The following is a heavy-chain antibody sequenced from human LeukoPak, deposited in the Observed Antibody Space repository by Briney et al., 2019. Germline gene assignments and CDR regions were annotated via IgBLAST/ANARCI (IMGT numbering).Heavy chain of an antibody. V-gene: IGHV3-23*01. D-gene: IGHD1-7*01. CDR2: ITRSGDRT. J-gene: IGHJ4*02. CDR3: SKVVPEGNYPNY. Sequence: SGGSLRLSCAPSGFTFSTYAMSWVRQAPGKGLEWVSGITRSGDRTYYADSVKGRFTISRDNSKNTLYLQMNSLRADDTAVYYCSKVVPEGNYPNYWGQGTLVTVSS. CDR1: GFTFSTYA.